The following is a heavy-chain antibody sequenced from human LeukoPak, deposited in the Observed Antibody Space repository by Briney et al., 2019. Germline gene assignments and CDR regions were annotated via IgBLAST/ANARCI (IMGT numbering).Heavy chain of an antibody. CDR1: GFTFSSYS. D-gene: IGHD5-18*01. Sequence: GGSLRLSCAASGFTFSSYSMNWVRQAPGKGLEWVSSISSSSSYIYYADSVKGRFTISRDNAKNSLYLQMNSLRAEDTAVYYCARQGYSYGYIDYWGQGTLVTVSS. CDR3: ARQGYSYGYIDY. J-gene: IGHJ4*02. CDR2: ISSSSSYI. V-gene: IGHV3-21*01.